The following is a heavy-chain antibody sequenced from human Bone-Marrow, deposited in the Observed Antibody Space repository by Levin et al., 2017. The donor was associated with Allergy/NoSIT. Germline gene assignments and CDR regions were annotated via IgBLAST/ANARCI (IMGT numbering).Heavy chain of an antibody. CDR1: GFTFSDYS. CDR3: ARAEVVGQAFDH. CDR2: LSNTGTNI. D-gene: IGHD2-15*01. V-gene: IGHV3-21*01. J-gene: IGHJ4*02. Sequence: PGGSLRLSCAASGFTFSDYSMSWVRQAPGKGLEWVSSLSNTGTNIFYAESMKGRFIISRDNAKNSLYLQMNTLKVEDTAVYYCARAEVVGQAFDHWGQGALVTVS.